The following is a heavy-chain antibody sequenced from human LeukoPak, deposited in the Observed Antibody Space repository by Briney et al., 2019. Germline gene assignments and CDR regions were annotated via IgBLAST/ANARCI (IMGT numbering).Heavy chain of an antibody. CDR3: AKVYSSSPYIDY. CDR1: GFTFSSYA. CDR2: ISGSGGST. V-gene: IGHV3-23*01. Sequence: SGGSLRLSCAASGFTFSSYAMSWVRQAPGKGLEWVSAISGSGGSTYYADSVKGRFTISRDNSKNTLYLQMNSRRAEDTAVYYCAKVYSSSPYIDYWGQGTLVTVSS. J-gene: IGHJ4*02. D-gene: IGHD6-13*01.